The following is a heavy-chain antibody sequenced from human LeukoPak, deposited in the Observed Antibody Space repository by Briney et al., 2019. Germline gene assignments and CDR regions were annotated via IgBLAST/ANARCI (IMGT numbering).Heavy chain of an antibody. J-gene: IGHJ2*01. CDR1: GFTFSSYA. D-gene: IGHD3-10*01. V-gene: IGHV3-30-3*01. CDR2: ISYDGSNK. Sequence: GSLRLSCAASGFTFSSYAMHWVRQAPGKGLEWVAVISYDGSNKYYADSAKGRFTISRDNAKNSLYLQMNSLRAEDTAVYYCARDMERSFWYFDLWGRGTLVTVSS. CDR3: ARDMERSFWYFDL.